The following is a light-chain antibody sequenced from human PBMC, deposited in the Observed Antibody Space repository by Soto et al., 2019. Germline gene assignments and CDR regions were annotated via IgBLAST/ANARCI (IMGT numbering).Light chain of an antibody. J-gene: IGLJ7*01. Sequence: QSVLTQPHSRSGTPGQRVTLSCSGSTSNIAGNTVYWYQHLPETAHKLLSYIDDQRPSGVPDRFSGSKAGTSASLAISGLQSEDEAGSYCATWDDSLNAVVFCGGTQLTVL. CDR2: IDD. V-gene: IGLV1-44*01. CDR3: ATWDDSLNAVV. CDR1: TSNIAGNT.